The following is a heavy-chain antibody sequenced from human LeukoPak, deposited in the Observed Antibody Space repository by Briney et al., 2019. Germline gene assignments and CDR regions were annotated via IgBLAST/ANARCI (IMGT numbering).Heavy chain of an antibody. V-gene: IGHV4-39*07. Sequence: PSETLSLTCTVSGGSISSSSYYWGWIRQPPGKGLEWIGSIYYSGSTYYNPSLKSRVTISVDTSKNQFSLKLSSVTAADTAVYYCARAPLEYSADYWGQGTLVTVSS. J-gene: IGHJ4*02. CDR2: IYYSGST. CDR1: GGSISSSSYY. D-gene: IGHD6-6*01. CDR3: ARAPLEYSADY.